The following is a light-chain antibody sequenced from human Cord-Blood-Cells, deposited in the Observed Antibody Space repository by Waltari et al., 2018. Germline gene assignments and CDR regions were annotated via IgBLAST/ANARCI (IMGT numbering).Light chain of an antibody. CDR3: NSYTSSSTLV. CDR2: AVS. J-gene: IGLJ3*02. V-gene: IGLV2-14*01. Sequence: QSALTQPASVSGSPGQSITISCTGTSSDVGGYNYVSWYQQHPGTAPKLMIYAVSQRPSGVSNRFSCSKSGNTASLTIAGLQSEDEADYYCNSYTSSSTLVFGGGTKLTVL. CDR1: SSDVGGYNY.